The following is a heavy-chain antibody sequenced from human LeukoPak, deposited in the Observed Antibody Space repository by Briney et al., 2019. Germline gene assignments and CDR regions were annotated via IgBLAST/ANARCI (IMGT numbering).Heavy chain of an antibody. V-gene: IGHV4-39*01. CDR1: GGSISSSSYY. CDR3: ASSYSSSWFYY. Sequence: SETLSLTCTVFGGSISSSSYYWGWIRQPPGKGLEWIGSIYYSGSTYYNPSLKSRVTISVDTSKNQFSLKLSSVTAADTAVYYCASSYSSSWFYYWGQGTLVTVSS. J-gene: IGHJ4*02. D-gene: IGHD6-13*01. CDR2: IYYSGST.